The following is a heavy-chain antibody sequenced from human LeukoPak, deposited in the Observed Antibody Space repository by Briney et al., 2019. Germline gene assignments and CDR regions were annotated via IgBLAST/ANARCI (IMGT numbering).Heavy chain of an antibody. CDR1: GVSISSSSYY. Sequence: PSETLSLTCNVSGVSISSSSYYWGWIRQPPGKGLEWIGSIYSSGSTYYNSSLKSRVTISIDTSKNQVSLKMSSVTAADTAVYYCTRGRFKRSMVRGRRFDYWGQGILVTVSS. CDR2: IYSSGST. J-gene: IGHJ4*02. CDR3: TRGRFKRSMVRGRRFDY. V-gene: IGHV4-39*01. D-gene: IGHD3-10*01.